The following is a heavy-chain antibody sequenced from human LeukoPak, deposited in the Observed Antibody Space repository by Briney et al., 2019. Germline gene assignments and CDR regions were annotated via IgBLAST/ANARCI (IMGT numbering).Heavy chain of an antibody. CDR1: GFTFSSYG. CDR2: INSDGSWT. V-gene: IGHV3-74*01. J-gene: IGHJ4*02. Sequence: GGSLRLSCAASGFTFSSYGMHWVRQVPGKGLVWVSHINSDGSWTSYADSVKGRFTISKDNAKNTVYLQMNSLRAEDTAVYYCVSFYETYWGRGTLVTVSS. D-gene: IGHD2/OR15-2a*01. CDR3: VSFYETY.